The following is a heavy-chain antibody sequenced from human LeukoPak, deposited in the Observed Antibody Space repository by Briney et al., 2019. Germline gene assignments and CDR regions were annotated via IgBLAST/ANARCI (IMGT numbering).Heavy chain of an antibody. D-gene: IGHD6-19*01. Sequence: SETLSLTCTVSGGSISSSSYYWGWIRQPPGKGLEWIGSIYYSGSTYYNPSLKSRVTISVDTSKNQFSLKLSSVTAADTAVYYCARGSRLVEFDYWGQGTLVTVSS. V-gene: IGHV4-39*07. CDR1: GGSISSSSYY. CDR2: IYYSGST. J-gene: IGHJ4*02. CDR3: ARGSRLVEFDY.